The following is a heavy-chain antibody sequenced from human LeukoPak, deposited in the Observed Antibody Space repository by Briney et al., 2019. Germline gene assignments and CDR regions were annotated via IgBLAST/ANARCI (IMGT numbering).Heavy chain of an antibody. CDR3: ARGPWEYSSGDS. CDR1: GGSISSYY. D-gene: IGHD6-19*01. Sequence: KRSETLSLTCTVSGGSISSYYWSWIRQPPGKGLEWIGYIYYSGSTNYNPSLKSRVTISVDTSKNQFSLKLSSVTAADTAVYYCARGPWEYSSGDSWGQGTLVTVSS. J-gene: IGHJ4*02. V-gene: IGHV4-59*12. CDR2: IYYSGST.